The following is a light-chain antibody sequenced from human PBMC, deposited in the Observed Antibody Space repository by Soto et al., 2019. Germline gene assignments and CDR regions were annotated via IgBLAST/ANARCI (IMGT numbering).Light chain of an antibody. Sequence: DIQMTQSPSSMSASVGDRVTITCQASQDITNYLNWYQQKPGKAPRLLVYDGSNLDTGVPSRFIGSGSEPHFSSTISSLQPEDIATYYCHQFDSLPIPFGDWTRLE. CDR2: DGS. CDR1: QDITNY. CDR3: HQFDSLPIP. V-gene: IGKV1-33*01. J-gene: IGKJ5*01.